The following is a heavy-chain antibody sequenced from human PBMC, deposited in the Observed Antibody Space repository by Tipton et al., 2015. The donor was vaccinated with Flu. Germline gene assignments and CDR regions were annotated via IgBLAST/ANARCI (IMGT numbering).Heavy chain of an antibody. V-gene: IGHV4-59*01. J-gene: IGHJ1*01. CDR1: GGSISSYY. CDR2: IYYSGST. Sequence: TLSLTCTVSGGSISSYYWSWIRQPPGKGLEWIGNIYYSGSTNHNPSLKSRVTISVDTSKNQFSLKLSSVTAADTAVYYCARVEGQYFQHWGPGTLVTVSS. CDR3: ARVEGQYFQH.